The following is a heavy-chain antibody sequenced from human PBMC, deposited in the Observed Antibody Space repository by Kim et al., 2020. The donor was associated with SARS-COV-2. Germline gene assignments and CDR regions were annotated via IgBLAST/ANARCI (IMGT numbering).Heavy chain of an antibody. J-gene: IGHJ3*02. Sequence: DSVKGRITISRDNANNGRYLQMNSLRAEDTAVYYCAGDGNWNYGVYAFDIWGQGTMVTVSS. D-gene: IGHD1-7*01. CDR3: AGDGNWNYGVYAFDI. V-gene: IGHV3-11*05.